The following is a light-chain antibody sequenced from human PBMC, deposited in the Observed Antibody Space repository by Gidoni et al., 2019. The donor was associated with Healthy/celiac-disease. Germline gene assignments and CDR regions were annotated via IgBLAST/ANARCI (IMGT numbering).Light chain of an antibody. Sequence: GTLSLSPGERATLSCRASQCVSSSYLAWYQQKPSQSPRLLIYGASSRATGIPDRFSGSGSGTDFTLTISRLEPEDFAVYYCQQYGSSPETFGQGTKVEIK. J-gene: IGKJ1*01. CDR1: QCVSSSY. V-gene: IGKV3-20*01. CDR3: QQYGSSPET. CDR2: GAS.